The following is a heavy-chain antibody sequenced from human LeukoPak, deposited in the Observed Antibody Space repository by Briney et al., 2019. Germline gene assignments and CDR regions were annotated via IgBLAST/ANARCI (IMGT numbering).Heavy chain of an antibody. CDR3: AKDLDYYDSSGYPDY. CDR2: ISGSGGST. Sequence: GGSLRLSCAASGFTFSSYAMSWVRQAPGKGLEWVSAISGSGGSTYYAGSVKGRFTISRDNSKNTLYLQMNSLRAEDTAVYYCAKDLDYYDSSGYPDYGGQGTLVTVSS. CDR1: GFTFSSYA. D-gene: IGHD3-22*01. V-gene: IGHV3-23*01. J-gene: IGHJ4*02.